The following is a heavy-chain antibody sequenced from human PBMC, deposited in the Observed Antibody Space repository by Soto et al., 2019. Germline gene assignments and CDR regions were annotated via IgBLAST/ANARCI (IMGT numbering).Heavy chain of an antibody. V-gene: IGHV4-4*02. CDR1: GGSISSSNW. D-gene: IGHD6-19*01. Sequence: QVQLQESGPGLVKPSGTLSLTCAVSGGSISSSNWWSWVRQPPGKGLEWIGEIYHSGSTNYNPSLKSRVTISVDKSKNQLSLKLSSVTAADTAVYYCARDQRSGWDNYYYYYGMDVWGQGTTVTGSS. CDR3: ARDQRSGWDNYYYYYGMDV. J-gene: IGHJ6*02. CDR2: IYHSGST.